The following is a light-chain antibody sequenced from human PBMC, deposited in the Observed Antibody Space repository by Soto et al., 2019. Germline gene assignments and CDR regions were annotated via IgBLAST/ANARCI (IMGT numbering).Light chain of an antibody. Sequence: QPVLTQPPSVSGAPGQRVTISCTGSSSNIGAGYDVHWYQQLPGTAPKLLIYGNSNRPSGVPDRFSGSKSGTSASLAITGLQAEDEADYYCQSYHSSPSGVVFGGGTKVTVL. CDR3: QSYHSSPSGVV. CDR2: GNS. J-gene: IGLJ2*01. V-gene: IGLV1-40*01. CDR1: SSNIGAGYD.